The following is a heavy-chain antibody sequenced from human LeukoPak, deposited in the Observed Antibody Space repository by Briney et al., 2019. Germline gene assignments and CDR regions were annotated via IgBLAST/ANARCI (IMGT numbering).Heavy chain of an antibody. D-gene: IGHD2-15*01. V-gene: IGHV4-34*10. Sequence: PSETLSLTCAVYGGSFSRYSWSWVRQPPGKGLEWIGESNHSGSSRYSPSLKSRITMSLDTSKNQFSLRLSSVTAADTAVYYCARDGLYCSGGSCYYWFDPWGQGTLVTVSS. CDR1: GGSFSRYS. CDR2: SNHSGSS. J-gene: IGHJ5*02. CDR3: ARDGLYCSGGSCYYWFDP.